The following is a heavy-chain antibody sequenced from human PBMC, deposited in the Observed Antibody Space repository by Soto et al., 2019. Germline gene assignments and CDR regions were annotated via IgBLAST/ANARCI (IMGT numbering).Heavy chain of an antibody. Sequence: QVHLQESGPGLVKPSETLSLTCAISGGSTSSSDWWTWVRQPPGEGLEWIGEIHRAGVTNYNSSLKSRLTISRDHSRNQFSLSLTSVAAADAAVYFCAGRPEIHPRWGQRILVPVSS. J-gene: IGHJ4*02. D-gene: IGHD1-26*01. V-gene: IGHV4-4*02. CDR3: AGRPEIHPR. CDR2: IHRAGVT. CDR1: GGSTSSSDW.